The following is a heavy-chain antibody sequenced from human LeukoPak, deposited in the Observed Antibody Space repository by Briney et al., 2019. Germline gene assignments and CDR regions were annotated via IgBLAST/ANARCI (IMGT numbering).Heavy chain of an antibody. D-gene: IGHD6-19*01. V-gene: IGHV3-73*01. Sequence: GGSLRLSCAVSGFTFSGSAMHWVRQASGKGLEWIGRIRSKANSYATAYAASLKGRFTISRDDSQNTAYLQMNSLKTEDTAVYYCTTVAGDYYYYGMDVWGQGTTVTVSS. CDR1: GFTFSGSA. J-gene: IGHJ6*02. CDR3: TTVAGDYYYYGMDV. CDR2: IRSKANSYAT.